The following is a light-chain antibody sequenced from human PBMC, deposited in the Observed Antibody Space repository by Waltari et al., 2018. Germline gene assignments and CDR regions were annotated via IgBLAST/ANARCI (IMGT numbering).Light chain of an antibody. CDR1: QSVGSS. V-gene: IGKV3-11*01. Sequence: EIVLTQSPATLSLSPGETATLSCRASQSVGSSLAWYHQKPGQAPKLIVHSSNFRATGIPDRLGGSGSGTDFTLIIRSLEPEDVGVYHCQQYSDLFPTFGGGTKVEIK. CDR2: SSN. J-gene: IGKJ4*01. CDR3: QQYSDLFPT.